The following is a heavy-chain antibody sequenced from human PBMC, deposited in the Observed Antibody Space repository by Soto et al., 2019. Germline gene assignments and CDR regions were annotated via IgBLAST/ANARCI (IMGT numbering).Heavy chain of an antibody. CDR2: IRQSGDRS. J-gene: IGHJ4*02. CDR1: GFIFSNFA. D-gene: IGHD3-10*01. V-gene: IGHV3-23*01. Sequence: GGSPRLSCADSGFIFSNFAMYWVRRAPGKGLEWVSSIRQSGDRSSYADSAKGRFTISRDNSKNTLYLQMNGLRLDDTAVYYCVTAVRTRLGNCGPGTLVTVSS. CDR3: VTAVRTRLGN.